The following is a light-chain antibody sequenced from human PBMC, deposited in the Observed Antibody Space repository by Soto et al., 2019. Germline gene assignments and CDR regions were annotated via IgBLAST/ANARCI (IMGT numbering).Light chain of an antibody. V-gene: IGKV3-20*01. J-gene: IGKJ1*01. CDR2: DAS. Sequence: ENVLTQSPATLSLSPGERATLSCRASQSVSSNLACYQQKPGQAPRLLIFDASNRATGIPVRFSGSGSGTDITLTISSLQPEDFALYYCQQYGSSPPTFGQGTKVDIK. CDR3: QQYGSSPPT. CDR1: QSVSSN.